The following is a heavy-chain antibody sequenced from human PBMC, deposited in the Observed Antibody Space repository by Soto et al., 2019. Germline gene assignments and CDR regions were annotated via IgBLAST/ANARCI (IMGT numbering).Heavy chain of an antibody. Sequence: QVQVVQSGVEVRRPGSSVKVSCKASGDIFKNCVISWVRQAPGQGLEWMGGIIPLFGTTDFAQRFQGRLTITTDESTTTAYMERSRLRSEDTATYYCAAELDFGKLSVVWGQGTTVIVSS. J-gene: IGHJ6*02. CDR3: AAELDFGKLSVV. D-gene: IGHD3-10*01. CDR1: GDIFKNCV. CDR2: IIPLFGTT. V-gene: IGHV1-69*01.